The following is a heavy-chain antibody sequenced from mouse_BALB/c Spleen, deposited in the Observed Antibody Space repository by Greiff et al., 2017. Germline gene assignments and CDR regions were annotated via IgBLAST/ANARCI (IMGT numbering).Heavy chain of an antibody. CDR2: ISTYYGDA. J-gene: IGHJ2*01. V-gene: IGHV1S137*01. CDR3: ARDYGRVDFDY. Sequence: VQLQQSGAELVRPGVSVKISCKGSGYTFTDYAMHWVKQSHAKSLEWIGVISTYYGDASYNQKFKGKATMTVDKSSSTAYMELARLTSEDSAIYYCARDYGRVDFDYWGQGTTLTVSS. CDR1: GYTFTDYA. D-gene: IGHD1-2*01.